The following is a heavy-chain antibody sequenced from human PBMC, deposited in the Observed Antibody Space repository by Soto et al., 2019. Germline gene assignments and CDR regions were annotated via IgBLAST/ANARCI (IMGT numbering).Heavy chain of an antibody. D-gene: IGHD2-8*01. CDR3: AKNGQPPYYYYGLDV. J-gene: IGHJ6*02. CDR1: GYTLSRYG. CDR2: ISGYNGDT. Sequence: ASVKVSWQASGYTLSRYGISWVRQAPGQGLEWIGWISGYNGDTNYAQKFQGRVTMTIDTSTTTAYMELRGLTSDDTAIYYCAKNGQPPYYYYGLDVWGQGTTVTVS. V-gene: IGHV1-18*01.